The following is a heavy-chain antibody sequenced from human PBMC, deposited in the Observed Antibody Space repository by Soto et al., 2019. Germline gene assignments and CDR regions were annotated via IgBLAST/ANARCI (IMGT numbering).Heavy chain of an antibody. CDR3: TTDSYITSIIVRFDY. Sequence: GGSLRLSCAACGFTFSNAWINWVRQAPGKGLEWVGRIKSKTDGGTTDFAASVKGRFAISRDDSKNVVYLETDSLKTEDTAIYYCTTDSYITSIIVRFDYWGHGTLVTVSS. CDR1: GFTFSNAW. D-gene: IGHD3-22*01. V-gene: IGHV3-15*07. CDR2: IKSKTDGGTT. J-gene: IGHJ4*01.